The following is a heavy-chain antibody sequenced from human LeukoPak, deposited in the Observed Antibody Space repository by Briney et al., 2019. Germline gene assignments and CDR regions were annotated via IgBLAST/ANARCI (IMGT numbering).Heavy chain of an antibody. CDR2: ISGSGGST. V-gene: IGHV3-64*01. D-gene: IGHD6-13*01. CDR3: ARVAGIAAAGTSRDYYYYYMDV. J-gene: IGHJ6*03. CDR1: GFIFSSYP. Sequence: GGSLRLSCAASGFIFSSYPMHWVRQAPGKGLEYVSGISGSGGSTYYANSVKGRFTISRDNSKNTLYLQMNSLRAEDTAVYYCARVAGIAAAGTSRDYYYYYMDVWGKGTTVTVSS.